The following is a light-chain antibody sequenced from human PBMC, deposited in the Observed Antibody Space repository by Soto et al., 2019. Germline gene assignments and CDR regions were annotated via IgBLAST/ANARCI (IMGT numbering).Light chain of an antibody. CDR3: SSYTTSITYV. J-gene: IGLJ1*01. CDR2: EVN. V-gene: IGLV2-18*02. Sequence: QSALTQPPSVSGSPGQSVTISCTGTNSDVGSDNHVSWYQQPPGTAPKLMIYEVNNRPSGVPDRFSGSKSGNTASLTISGLQAEDEADYYCSSYTTSITYVFGTGTRSPS. CDR1: NSDVGSDNH.